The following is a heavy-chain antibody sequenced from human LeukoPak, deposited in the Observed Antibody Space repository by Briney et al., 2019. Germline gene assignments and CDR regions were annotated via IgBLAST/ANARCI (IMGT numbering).Heavy chain of an antibody. V-gene: IGHV3-30*02. J-gene: IGHJ4*02. Sequence: GGSLRLSCAASGFTFSSYGMHWVRQAPGKGLEWVAFIRYDGSNKYYTDSVKGRFTIARDNSKNTLYLQMNSLRAEDTAVYYCAKDSHPKQELLPFDYWGQGTLVTVSS. CDR1: GFTFSSYG. CDR2: IRYDGSNK. CDR3: AKDSHPKQELLPFDY. D-gene: IGHD1-26*01.